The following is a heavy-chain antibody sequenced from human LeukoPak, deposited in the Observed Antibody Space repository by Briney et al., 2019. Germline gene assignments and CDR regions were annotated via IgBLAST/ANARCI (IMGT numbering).Heavy chain of an antibody. CDR2: IYYSGST. CDR1: GXSISSGDYY. J-gene: IGHJ4*02. Sequence: SETLSLTWTVSGXSISSGDYYGSWIRQPPGKGRESIRYIYYSGSTYYNPSLKSRVTISVDTSKNQFSLKLSSVTAADTAVYYCAREDFRYSSGWYFDYWGQGTLVTVSS. CDR3: AREDFRYSSGWYFDY. V-gene: IGHV4-30-4*01. D-gene: IGHD6-19*01.